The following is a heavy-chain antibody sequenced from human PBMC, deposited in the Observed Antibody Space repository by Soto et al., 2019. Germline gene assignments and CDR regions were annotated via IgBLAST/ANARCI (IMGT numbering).Heavy chain of an antibody. Sequence: ASVKVSCKASGYTFIDYYIHWGRQAPGQGLEWMGWISPRNSDTNYAQKFQRRDTITRDTYISTAYMELTSLRSDDKAVYYCTKKRECPFAFDPWGQGTRVTVSS. V-gene: IGHV1-2*02. J-gene: IGHJ5*02. CDR3: TKKRECPFAFDP. CDR2: ISPRNSDT. D-gene: IGHD3-10*01. CDR1: GYTFIDYY.